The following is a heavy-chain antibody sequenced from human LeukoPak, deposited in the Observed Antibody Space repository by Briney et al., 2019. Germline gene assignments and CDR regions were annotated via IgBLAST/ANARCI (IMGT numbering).Heavy chain of an antibody. CDR2: FDPEDGET. D-gene: IGHD3-22*01. V-gene: IGHV1-24*01. Sequence: ASVKVSCKVSGYTLTELSMHWVRQAPGKGLEWMGGFDPEDGETIYAQKFQGRVTMTEDTSTDTAYMEPSSLRSEDTAVYYCASRGGYYYHFDYWGQGTLVTVSS. CDR1: GYTLTELS. CDR3: ASRGGYYYHFDY. J-gene: IGHJ4*02.